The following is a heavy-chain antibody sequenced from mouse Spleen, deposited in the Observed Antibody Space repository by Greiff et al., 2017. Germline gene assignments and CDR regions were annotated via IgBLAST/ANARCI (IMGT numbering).Heavy chain of an antibody. V-gene: IGHV2-2*02. CDR1: GFSLTSYG. CDR3: ARNYWDGAMDY. CDR2: IWSGGST. J-gene: IGHJ4*01. Sequence: VKLVESGPGLVQPSQSLSITCTVSGFSLTSYGVHWVRQSPGKGLAWLGVIWSGGSTDYNAAFISRLSISNDNSKSQVFFKMNSLQANDTAIYYCARNYWDGAMDYWGQGTSFTVSS. D-gene: IGHD4-1*01.